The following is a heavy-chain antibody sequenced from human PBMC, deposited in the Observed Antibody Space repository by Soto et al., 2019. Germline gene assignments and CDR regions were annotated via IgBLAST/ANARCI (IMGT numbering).Heavy chain of an antibody. Sequence: QVQLQESGPGLVKPSQTLSLTCTVSGGSISSGDCYWSWIRQPPGKGLEWIGYIYYSGSTYYNPSSKSRETISVDTTKNQFSRKRSPVTAADTAVYYGAREEGRRDDGSGRYPHWFDPWGQGTLVTVSS. CDR1: GGSISSGDCY. CDR2: IYYSGST. J-gene: IGHJ5*02. V-gene: IGHV4-30-4*01. D-gene: IGHD3-10*01. CDR3: AREEGRRDDGSGRYPHWFDP.